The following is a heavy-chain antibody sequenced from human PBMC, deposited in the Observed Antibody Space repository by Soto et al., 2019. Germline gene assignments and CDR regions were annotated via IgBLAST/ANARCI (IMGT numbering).Heavy chain of an antibody. CDR2: IYYSGST. CDR1: GGSISSYY. J-gene: IGHJ3*02. CDR3: ARVVVVGSGAFDI. D-gene: IGHD3-22*01. Sequence: PSETLSLTCTVSGGSISSYYWSWIRQPPGKGLEWIGYIYYSGSTNYNPSLKSRVTISVDTSKNQFSLKLSSVTAADTAVYYCARVVVVGSGAFDIWGQGTMVTVSS. V-gene: IGHV4-59*01.